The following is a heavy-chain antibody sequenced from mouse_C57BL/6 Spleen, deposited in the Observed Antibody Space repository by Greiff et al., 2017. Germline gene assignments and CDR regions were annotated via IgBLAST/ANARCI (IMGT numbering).Heavy chain of an antibody. J-gene: IGHJ4*01. V-gene: IGHV5-4*01. Sequence: EVQLQQSGGGLVKPGGSLKLSCAASGFTFSSYAMSWVRQTPEKRLEWVATISDGGSYTYYPDNVKGRFTISRDNAKNNLYLQMSHLKSEDTAMYYCARDPYGNYVDYAMDYWGQGTSVTVSS. D-gene: IGHD2-1*01. CDR3: ARDPYGNYVDYAMDY. CDR1: GFTFSSYA. CDR2: ISDGGSYT.